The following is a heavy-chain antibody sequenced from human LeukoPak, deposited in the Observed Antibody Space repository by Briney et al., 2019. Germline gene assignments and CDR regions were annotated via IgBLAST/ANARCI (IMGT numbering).Heavy chain of an antibody. CDR2: IIPILGIA. Sequence: SVKVSCKASGGTFSSYAISWVRQAPGQGLEWMGRIIPILGIANYAQKFQGRVTITADKSTSTAYMELSSLRSEDTAVYYCARDTPRNIIYGDYTGVYGMDVWGQGTTVTVSS. V-gene: IGHV1-69*04. CDR1: GGTFSSYA. CDR3: ARDTPRNIIYGDYTGVYGMDV. J-gene: IGHJ6*02. D-gene: IGHD4-17*01.